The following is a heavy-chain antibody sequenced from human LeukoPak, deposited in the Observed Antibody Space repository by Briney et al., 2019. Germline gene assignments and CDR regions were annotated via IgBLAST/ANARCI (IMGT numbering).Heavy chain of an antibody. Sequence: GGSLRLSCAASGFTFSSYAMSWVRQAPGKGLEWVSAISGRGGSTYYADSVKGRFTISRDNSKNTLYLQMNSLRAEDTAVYYCAKKGRGPPYYYYYYGMDVWGQGTTVTVSS. D-gene: IGHD3-10*01. J-gene: IGHJ6*02. CDR1: GFTFSSYA. CDR3: AKKGRGPPYYYYYYGMDV. V-gene: IGHV3-23*01. CDR2: ISGRGGST.